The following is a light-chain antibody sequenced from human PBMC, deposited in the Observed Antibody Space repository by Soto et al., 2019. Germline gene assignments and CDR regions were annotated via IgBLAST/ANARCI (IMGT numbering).Light chain of an antibody. Sequence: EIVLTQSPGTLSLSPGERATLSCRASESVNSNYLGWYQQKPGQAPRLLIYGASSRATGIPDRFSGSGSGTEFTLTISSLQSEDFAVYYCQQYNNWWTFGQGTKVDIK. CDR2: GAS. V-gene: IGKV3D-15*01. J-gene: IGKJ1*01. CDR3: QQYNNWWT. CDR1: ESVNSN.